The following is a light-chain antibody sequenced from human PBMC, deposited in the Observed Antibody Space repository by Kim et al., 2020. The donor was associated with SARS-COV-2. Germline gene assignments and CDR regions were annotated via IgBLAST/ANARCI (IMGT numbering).Light chain of an antibody. CDR2: DAS. Sequence: EIVLTQSPATLSLSPGERATLSCRASQNVGSYLAWYQHKPGQAPRLLVYDASNRATGIPARFSGSVSGTDFTLTISSLELEDFAVYYCQQRSNWPPTFGPGTKVDIK. J-gene: IGKJ3*01. V-gene: IGKV3-11*01. CDR3: QQRSNWPPT. CDR1: QNVGSY.